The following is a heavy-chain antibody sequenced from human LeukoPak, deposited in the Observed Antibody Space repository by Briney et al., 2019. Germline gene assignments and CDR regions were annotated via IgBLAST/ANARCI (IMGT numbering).Heavy chain of an antibody. D-gene: IGHD3-10*01. CDR1: GFTFSSYG. J-gene: IGHJ5*02. V-gene: IGHV3-30-3*01. CDR3: ARDNAHGQELLWFGELDGNWFDP. Sequence: GRSLRLSCAASGFTFSSYGMHWVRQAPGKGLEWVAVISYDGSNKYYADSVKGRFTISRDNSKNTLYLQMNSLRAEDTAVYYCARDNAHGQELLWFGELDGNWFDPWGQGTLVTVSS. CDR2: ISYDGSNK.